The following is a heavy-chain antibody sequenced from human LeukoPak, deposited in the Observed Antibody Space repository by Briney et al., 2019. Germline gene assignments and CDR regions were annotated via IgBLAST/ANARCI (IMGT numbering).Heavy chain of an antibody. CDR3: AKDGISGWYPDDYYMDV. Sequence: GGSLRLSCAASGFTFSSYGMHWVRQAPGKGLEWVAVIWYDGSNKYYADSVKGRFTISRDNSKNTLYLQMNSLRAEDTAVYYCAKDGISGWYPDDYYMDVWGKGTTVTVSS. CDR2: IWYDGSNK. D-gene: IGHD6-19*01. J-gene: IGHJ6*03. V-gene: IGHV3-33*06. CDR1: GFTFSSYG.